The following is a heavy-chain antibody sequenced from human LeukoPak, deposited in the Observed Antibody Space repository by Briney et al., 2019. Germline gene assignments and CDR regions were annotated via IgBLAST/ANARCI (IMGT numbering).Heavy chain of an antibody. J-gene: IGHJ4*02. CDR3: ARTIDFWSGYYDYDY. V-gene: IGHV1-2*06. CDR2: INPNSGGT. CDR1: GYTFTGYY. Sequence: ASVKVSCKASGYTFTGYYMHWVRQAPGQGLEWMGRINPNSGGTNYAQKFQGRVTMTRDTSISTAYMELSRLRSDDTAVYHCARTIDFWSGYYDYDYWGQGTLVTVSS. D-gene: IGHD3-3*01.